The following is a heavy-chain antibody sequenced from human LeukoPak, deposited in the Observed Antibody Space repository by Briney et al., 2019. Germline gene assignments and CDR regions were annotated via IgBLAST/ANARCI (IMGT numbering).Heavy chain of an antibody. CDR1: GFTFDDYA. J-gene: IGHJ4*02. D-gene: IGHD6-13*01. V-gene: IGHV3-9*03. Sequence: SLRLSCAASGFTFDDYAMHWVRQAPGKGLEWVSGISWNSGSIGYADSVKGRFTISRDNAKNSLYLQMNSLRAEDMALYYFAKGPASPKRYSSSWYTAGYFDSWGQGTLVTVSS. CDR3: AKGPASPKRYSSSWYTAGYFDS. CDR2: ISWNSGSI.